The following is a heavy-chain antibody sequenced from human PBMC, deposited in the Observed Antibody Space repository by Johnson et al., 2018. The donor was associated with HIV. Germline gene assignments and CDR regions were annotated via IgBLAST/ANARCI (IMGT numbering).Heavy chain of an antibody. J-gene: IGHJ3*02. Sequence: VLLVESGGGLVQPGGSLRLSCAASGFTFSSYWMHWVRQAPGKGLVWVSRINSDGSSTSYADSVKGRFTISRDNAKNSLYLQMNSLRAEDTAVYYCARDRGAGHAFDIWGQGTMVTVSS. D-gene: IGHD3-10*01. V-gene: IGHV3-74*01. CDR3: ARDRGAGHAFDI. CDR2: INSDGSST. CDR1: GFTFSSYW.